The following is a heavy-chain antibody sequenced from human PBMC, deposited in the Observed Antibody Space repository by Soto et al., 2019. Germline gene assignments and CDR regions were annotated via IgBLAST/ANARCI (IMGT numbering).Heavy chain of an antibody. Sequence: ASVKVSCKASGYTFTNYVISGVRQAPGQGREWMGWISAYNGNTDYAQKFQGRVTMTTDTYTSTVYLELRRLSSGDTAVYFCARAASLSYYYPLDVWGQGTPVTVSS. CDR2: ISAYNGNT. V-gene: IGHV1-18*01. CDR1: GYTFTNYV. CDR3: ARAASLSYYYPLDV. J-gene: IGHJ6*02.